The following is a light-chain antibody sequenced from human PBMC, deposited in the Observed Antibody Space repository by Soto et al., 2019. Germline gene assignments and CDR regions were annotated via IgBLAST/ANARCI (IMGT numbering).Light chain of an antibody. CDR2: GAS. V-gene: IGKV3-11*01. Sequence: EIVLTQSPGTLSLSPGERATLSCGASQSVSSFLAWYQQKPGQAPRLLIYGASNRATGIPARFSGSGSGTDFTLTISSLEPVDFAVYYCQQCAKWPLTFGGGTKVEIK. J-gene: IGKJ4*01. CDR3: QQCAKWPLT. CDR1: QSVSSF.